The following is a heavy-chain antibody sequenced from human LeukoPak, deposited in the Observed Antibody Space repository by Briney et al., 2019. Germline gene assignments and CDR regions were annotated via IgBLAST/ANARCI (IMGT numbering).Heavy chain of an antibody. D-gene: IGHD6-13*01. J-gene: IGHJ3*02. CDR2: ISGSGGST. CDR1: GFTFSSYA. V-gene: IGHV3-23*01. CDR3: AKGGYSSSWYVAFGI. Sequence: GGSLRLSCAASGFTFSSYAMSWVRQTPGKGLEWVSAISGSGGSTYYADSVKGRFTISRDNSKNALYLQMNSLRAEDTAVYYCAKGGYSSSWYVAFGIWGQGTMVTVSS.